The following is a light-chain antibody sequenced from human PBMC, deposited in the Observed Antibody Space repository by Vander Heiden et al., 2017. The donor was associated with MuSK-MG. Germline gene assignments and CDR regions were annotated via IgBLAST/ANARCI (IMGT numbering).Light chain of an antibody. CDR2: STN. CDR3: QHYHGDQGV. J-gene: IGLJ3*02. Sequence: QTVVTQEPSLTVSPGGTVTLTCASSTGSVPRDNCHNWLQQTPAHVLRSLIYSTNNTAASTPARSSSSPRAAKATLTLSGVEAEDDDYYDCQHYHGDQGVFGGGTKLTVL. V-gene: IGLV7-43*01. CDR1: TGSVPRDNC.